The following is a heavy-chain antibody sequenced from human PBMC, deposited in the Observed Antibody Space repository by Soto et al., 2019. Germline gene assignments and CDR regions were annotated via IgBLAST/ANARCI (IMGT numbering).Heavy chain of an antibody. Sequence: QLQLQESGPGLVKPSETLSLTCTVSGGSISSSSYYWGWIRQPPGKGLEWIGSIYYSGSTYYNPSLKSRVTIYVDTPKNQCCRKLSSVTAADTAVYHCARHAGIRDVDTALGYCGEGTLVTDS. D-gene: IGHD5-18*01. CDR2: IYYSGST. CDR1: GGSISSSSYY. V-gene: IGHV4-39*01. J-gene: IGHJ4*02. CDR3: ARHAGIRDVDTALGY.